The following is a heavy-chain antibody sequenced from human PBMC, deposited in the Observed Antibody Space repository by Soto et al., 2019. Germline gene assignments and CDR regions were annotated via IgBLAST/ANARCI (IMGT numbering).Heavy chain of an antibody. J-gene: IGHJ4*02. Sequence: QVQVVESGGGVVQPGRSLRLSCAASGFTFSNYGMLWVRQAPGKGLEWVAVISYDGRTKYYGDSVKGRFTISRDNSKNTLYLQMNNLRDEDTAVYYCGGGWNFVDYWGRGTLVTVSS. CDR3: GGGWNFVDY. CDR2: ISYDGRTK. V-gene: IGHV3-30*03. D-gene: IGHD1-7*01. CDR1: GFTFSNYG.